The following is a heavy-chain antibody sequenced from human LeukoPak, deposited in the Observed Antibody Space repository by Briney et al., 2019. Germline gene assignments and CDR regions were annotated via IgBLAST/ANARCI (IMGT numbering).Heavy chain of an antibody. CDR3: ARVGSSSWYY. CDR2: IKQDGSEK. V-gene: IGHV3-7*03. CDR1: EFTFSSYW. D-gene: IGHD6-13*01. Sequence: GGSLRLSCAASEFTFSSYWMSWVRQAPGKGLEWVASIKQDGSEKYYVDSVKGRVTISRDNAKNSLYLQMNSLRSDDTAVYYCARVGSSSWYYWGQGTLVTVSS. J-gene: IGHJ4*02.